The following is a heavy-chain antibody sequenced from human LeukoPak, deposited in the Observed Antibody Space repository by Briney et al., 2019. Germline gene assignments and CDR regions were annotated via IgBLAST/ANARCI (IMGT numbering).Heavy chain of an antibody. CDR3: ARALLYYDFWSAPGHYMDV. D-gene: IGHD3-3*01. V-gene: IGHV3-7*01. CDR2: IKQDGSEK. J-gene: IGHJ6*03. Sequence: GGSLRLSCAASGFTFSSYWMSWVRQAPGKGLEWVANIKQDGSEKYYVDSVKGRFTISRDNAKSSLYLQMNSLRAEDTAVYYCARALLYYDFWSAPGHYMDVWGKGTTVTVSS. CDR1: GFTFSSYW.